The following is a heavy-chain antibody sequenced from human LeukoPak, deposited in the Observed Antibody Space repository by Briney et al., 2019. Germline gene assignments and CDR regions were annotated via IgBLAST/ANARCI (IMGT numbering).Heavy chain of an antibody. CDR2: IKHDGSEK. D-gene: IGHD3/OR15-3a*01. V-gene: IGHV3-7*01. J-gene: IGHJ3*02. Sequence: GGSLRLSCEASGFTFSSYWMSWVRQAPGKGLEWVANIKHDGSEKYYVDSVKGRFTISRDNAKNSLYLQMNSLRAEDTAVYYCARQDLDSADDAFDIWGQGTMVTVSS. CDR3: ARQDLDSADDAFDI. CDR1: GFTFSSYW.